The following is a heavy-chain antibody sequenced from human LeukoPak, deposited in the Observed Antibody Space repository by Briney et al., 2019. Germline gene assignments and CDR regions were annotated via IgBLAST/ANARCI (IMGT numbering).Heavy chain of an antibody. Sequence: GGSLRLSCAASGFTFSSYGMHWVRQAPGKGLEWVAVISYDGSNKYYADSVKGRFTISRDNSKNTLYLQMNSLRAEDTAVYYCARGAPWPRGPSDAFDIWGQGTMVTVSS. J-gene: IGHJ3*02. CDR3: ARGAPWPRGPSDAFDI. CDR2: ISYDGSNK. V-gene: IGHV3-30*03. CDR1: GFTFSSYG.